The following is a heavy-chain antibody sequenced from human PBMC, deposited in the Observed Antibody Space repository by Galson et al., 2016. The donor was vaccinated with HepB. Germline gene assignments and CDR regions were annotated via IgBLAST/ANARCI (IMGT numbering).Heavy chain of an antibody. Sequence: SVKVSCKASGGTFSRYAISWVRQAPGQGLDWMGGIIPMVGTTYYAQKFQGRVTITADESTSTAYMELSSLTSEDTAVYFCARDEATVTTFDSYGMDVWGQGTTVTVSS. CDR3: ARDEATVTTFDSYGMDV. J-gene: IGHJ6*02. CDR1: GGTFSRYA. D-gene: IGHD4-17*01. CDR2: IIPMVGTT. V-gene: IGHV1-69*13.